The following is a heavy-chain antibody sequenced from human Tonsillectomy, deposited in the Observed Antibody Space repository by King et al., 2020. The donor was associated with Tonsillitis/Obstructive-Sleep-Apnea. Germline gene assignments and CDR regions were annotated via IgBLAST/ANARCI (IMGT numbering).Heavy chain of an antibody. CDR1: GFIFSRYS. D-gene: IGHD1-26*01. J-gene: IGHJ3*02. CDR3: AREGIGTYNAFDI. CDR2: SSGSFSAG. Sequence: VQLVESGGGLVLPGGSLRLSCAASGFIFSRYSLSWVRQPPGKGLEWFAHSSGSFSAGNYADSVKGRFTISRDAAKNSLYLQMNSLRDVDTAVYYCAREGIGTYNAFDIWGQGTMVTVSA. V-gene: IGHV3-48*02.